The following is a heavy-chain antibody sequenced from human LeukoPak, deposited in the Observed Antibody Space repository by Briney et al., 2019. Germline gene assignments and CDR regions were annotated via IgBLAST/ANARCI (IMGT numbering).Heavy chain of an antibody. J-gene: IGHJ4*02. Sequence: GSSVKVSCKASGGTFSSYAISWVRQAPGQGLEWMGWISAYNGNTNYAQKLQGRVTMTTDTSTSTAYMELRSLRSDDTAVYYCARGRGAANNWSGFDYWGQGTLVTVSS. V-gene: IGHV1-18*01. D-gene: IGHD1-20*01. CDR3: ARGRGAANNWSGFDY. CDR1: GGTFSSYA. CDR2: ISAYNGNT.